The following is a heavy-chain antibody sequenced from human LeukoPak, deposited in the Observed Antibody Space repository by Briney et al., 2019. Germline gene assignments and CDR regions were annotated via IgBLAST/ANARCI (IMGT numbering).Heavy chain of an antibody. D-gene: IGHD1-26*01. V-gene: IGHV4-61*05. CDR2: IYYSGAT. CDR1: GGSISRSSYY. Sequence: SETLSLTCTVSGGSISRSSYYWTWIRQPPGKGLEGIGYIYYSGATYYNPSLKSRVTISVDTSKNQISLKLTSVTAADTAVYCCARLSGSPHPPFDYWGQGTLVTVSS. J-gene: IGHJ4*02. CDR3: ARLSGSPHPPFDY.